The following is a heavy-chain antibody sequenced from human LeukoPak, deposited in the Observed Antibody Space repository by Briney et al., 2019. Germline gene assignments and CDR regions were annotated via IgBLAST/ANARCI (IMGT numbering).Heavy chain of an antibody. J-gene: IGHJ6*03. D-gene: IGHD5-12*01. CDR2: INHRGST. V-gene: IGHV4-34*01. Sequence: SETLSLTCAVYNVSFSGYYWSWIRQPPGKGLECIGEINHRGSTNNNPSLKSRVTISVDTSKNRFCLKLTSVTPADTAVYDGARVDKPPRPRHYYNCYMDVGGKGTTVTVSS. CDR1: NVSFSGYY. CDR3: ARVDKPPRPRHYYNCYMDV.